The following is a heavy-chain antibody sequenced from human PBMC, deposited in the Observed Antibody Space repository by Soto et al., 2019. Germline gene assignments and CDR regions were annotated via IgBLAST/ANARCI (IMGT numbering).Heavy chain of an antibody. CDR3: ARESDH. CDR2: ISGSGGGT. Sequence: GSLGLSCAASGFTFSSYAMSWVRQAPGKGLEWVSTISGSGGGTYYADSMKGRFTISRDNSKNTLYLQMYSLRVEDTAVYYCARESDHWGQGTLVTVSS. V-gene: IGHV3-23*01. J-gene: IGHJ4*02. CDR1: GFTFSSYA.